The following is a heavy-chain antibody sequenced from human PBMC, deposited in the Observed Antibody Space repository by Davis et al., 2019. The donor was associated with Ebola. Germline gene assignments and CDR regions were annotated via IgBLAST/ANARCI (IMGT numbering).Heavy chain of an antibody. CDR1: GDSVSSNSAA. V-gene: IGHV6-1*01. CDR3: ARGTPFGGTFDY. CDR2: TYYRSKWFS. J-gene: IGHJ4*02. Sequence: HSQTLSLTCAISGDSVSSNSAAWNWIRQSPSRGLEWLGRTYYRSKWFSDYAISVKSRIIINPDTSKNQFSLQLNPVTPEDTAVYYCARGTPFGGTFDYWGKGILVTVSS. D-gene: IGHD3-16*01.